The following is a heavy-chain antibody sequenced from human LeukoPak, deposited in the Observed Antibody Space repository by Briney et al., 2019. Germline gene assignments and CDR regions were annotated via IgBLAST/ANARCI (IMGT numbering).Heavy chain of an antibody. Sequence: PGGSLRLSCAASGFTFSSYAMAWVRQAPGKGLEWVSGFSGSDTNTHYADSVKGRFTISRDNSKNTLYLQMNSLRAEDTAVYYCAKDLGYCSSSTCYHAFGMDVWGQGTTVTVSS. J-gene: IGHJ6*02. CDR3: AKDLGYCSSSTCYHAFGMDV. D-gene: IGHD2-2*01. CDR1: GFTFSSYA. V-gene: IGHV3-23*01. CDR2: FSGSDTNT.